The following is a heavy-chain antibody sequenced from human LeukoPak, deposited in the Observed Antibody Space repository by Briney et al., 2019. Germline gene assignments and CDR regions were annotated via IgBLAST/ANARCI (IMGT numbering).Heavy chain of an antibody. J-gene: IGHJ6*02. Sequence: GGSLRLSCAASGFTFSRHWMSWVRQAPGKGLEGVGNIREDGNEKYYVDSVRGRFTISRDNARTSVYLEMSSLRAEDTAVYYCARILSRSSYDTMDVWGQGTAVTVSS. CDR3: ARILSRSSYDTMDV. CDR1: GFTFSRHW. D-gene: IGHD3-10*01. CDR2: IREDGNEK. V-gene: IGHV3-7*01.